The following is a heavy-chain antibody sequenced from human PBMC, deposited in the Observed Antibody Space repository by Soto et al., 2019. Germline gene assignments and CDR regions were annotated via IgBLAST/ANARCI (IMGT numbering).Heavy chain of an antibody. CDR2: ISSSSSTI. V-gene: IGHV3-48*01. J-gene: IGHJ4*02. D-gene: IGHD3-22*01. Sequence: EVQLVESGGGLVQPGGSPRLSCAASGFTFSSYSMNWVRQAPGKGLGWVSYISSSSSTIYYADSVKGRFTISRDNAKNSLYLQMNSLRAEDTAVYYCARGAYYYDSSGLSYWGQGTLVTVSS. CDR1: GFTFSSYS. CDR3: ARGAYYYDSSGLSY.